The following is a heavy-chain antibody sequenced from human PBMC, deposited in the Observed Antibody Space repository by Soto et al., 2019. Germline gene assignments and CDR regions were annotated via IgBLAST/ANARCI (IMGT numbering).Heavy chain of an antibody. J-gene: IGHJ4*02. D-gene: IGHD3-22*01. CDR3: AREGASGSHIGY. CDR2: IIPIFGTA. V-gene: IGHV1-69*01. CDR1: GGTFSSYA. Sequence: QVQLVQSGAEVKKPGSSVKVSCKAYGGTFSSYAISWVRQAPGQGLEWMGGIIPIFGTANYAQKFQGRVTITADEDTSTAYMELSSLRSEDTAVYYCAREGASGSHIGYWGQGTLATVSS.